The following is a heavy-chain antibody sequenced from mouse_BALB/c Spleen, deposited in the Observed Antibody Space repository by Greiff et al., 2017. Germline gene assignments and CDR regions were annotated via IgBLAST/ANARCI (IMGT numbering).Heavy chain of an antibody. Sequence: EVMLVESGGGLVQPGGSLRLSCATSGFTFTDYYMSWVRQPPGKALEWLGFIRNKANGYTTEYSASVKGRFTISRDNSQSILYLQMNTLRAEDSATYYCARDTDYAWYFDVWGAGTTVTVSS. V-gene: IGHV7-3*02. CDR1: GFTFTDYY. CDR3: ARDTDYAWYFDV. D-gene: IGHD1-1*01. CDR2: IRNKANGYTT. J-gene: IGHJ1*01.